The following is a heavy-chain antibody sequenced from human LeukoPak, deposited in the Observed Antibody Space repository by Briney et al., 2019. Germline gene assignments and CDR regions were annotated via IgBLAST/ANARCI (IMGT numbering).Heavy chain of an antibody. CDR2: ISSSSSYI. D-gene: IGHD6-13*01. Sequence: MSGGSLRLSCAASGFTFSSYSMNWVRQAPGKGLEWVSSISSSSSYIYYADSVKGRFTISRDNAKNSLYLQMNSLRAEDTGVYYCARGGGSGRYGLPFDSWGQGTLVTVSS. CDR1: GFTFSSYS. J-gene: IGHJ4*02. CDR3: ARGGGSGRYGLPFDS. V-gene: IGHV3-21*01.